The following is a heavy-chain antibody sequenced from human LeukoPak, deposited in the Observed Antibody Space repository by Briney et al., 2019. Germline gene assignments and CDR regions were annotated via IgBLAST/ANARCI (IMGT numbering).Heavy chain of an antibody. CDR3: AKDSLLVEMATSFDY. CDR1: GFTFSSYA. J-gene: IGHJ4*02. D-gene: IGHD5-24*01. V-gene: IGHV3-23*01. Sequence: GGSLRLSCAASGFTFSSYAMSGVRQAPGKGREGVSAISGSGGSTYYADSVKGRFPISRDNSKNTLYLQMNSLRAEDTAVYYCAKDSLLVEMATSFDYWGQGTLVTVSS. CDR2: ISGSGGST.